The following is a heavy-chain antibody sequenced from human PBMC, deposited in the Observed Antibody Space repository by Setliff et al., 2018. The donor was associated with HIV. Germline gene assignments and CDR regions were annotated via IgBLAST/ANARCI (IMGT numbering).Heavy chain of an antibody. CDR2: INPTVNT. V-gene: IGHV4-34*01. D-gene: IGHD1-7*01. CDR1: GGSLSGYY. CDR3: ARKGNWNYPYDY. J-gene: IGHJ4*02. Sequence: SETLSLTCAVSGGSLSGYYWTWIRQPPGKGLEWIGEINPTVNTNYNPSLKSRVIISIDTSKNQFSLRLTSVTAADTAVYYCARKGNWNYPYDYWGQGTLVTVSS.